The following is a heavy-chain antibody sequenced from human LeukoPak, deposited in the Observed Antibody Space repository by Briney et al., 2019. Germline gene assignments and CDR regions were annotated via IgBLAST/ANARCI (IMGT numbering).Heavy chain of an antibody. D-gene: IGHD1-14*01. CDR3: ARSYPNHDY. V-gene: IGHV5-51*01. Sequence: GESLKISCKGSGYSFTSYYIGWVRQMPGKGLEWMGIIDPGDSDTRCSPSFQGQVTLSADKSISTAYLQWSSLKASDTAMYYCARSYPNHDYWGQGTRVTVSS. J-gene: IGHJ4*02. CDR1: GYSFTSYY. CDR2: IDPGDSDT.